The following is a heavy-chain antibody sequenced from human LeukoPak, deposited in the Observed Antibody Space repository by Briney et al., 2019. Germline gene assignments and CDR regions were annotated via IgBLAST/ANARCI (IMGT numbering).Heavy chain of an antibody. CDR1: GFTFSSYE. CDR3: TLEGRIGDPSFSFDY. V-gene: IGHV3-48*03. D-gene: IGHD2-21*02. Sequence: PGGSLRLSCAASGFTFSSYEMNWVRQAPGKGLEWVSYISSSGSTIYYADSVKGRFTISRDDSKNTAYLQMNSLKTEDTAVYYCTLEGRIGDPSFSFDYWGQGTLVTVSS. CDR2: ISSSGSTI. J-gene: IGHJ4*02.